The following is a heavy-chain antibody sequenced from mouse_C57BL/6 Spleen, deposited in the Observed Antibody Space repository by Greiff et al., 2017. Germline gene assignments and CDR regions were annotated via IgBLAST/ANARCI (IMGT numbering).Heavy chain of an antibody. CDR1: GFNIKNTY. CDR2: IDPANGNT. Sequence: EVQLQQSVAELVRPGASVKLSCTASGFNIKNTYMHWVKQRPEQGLEWIGRIDPANGNTKYAPKFQGKATITADPSSNTAYLQLSSLTSEDTAIYYCAHYYGSSPWDFDYWGQGTTLTVSS. V-gene: IGHV14-3*01. J-gene: IGHJ2*01. D-gene: IGHD1-1*01. CDR3: AHYYGSSPWDFDY.